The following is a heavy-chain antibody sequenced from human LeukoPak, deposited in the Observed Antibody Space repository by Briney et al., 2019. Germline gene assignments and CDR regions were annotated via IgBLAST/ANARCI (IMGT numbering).Heavy chain of an antibody. CDR2: ISGSGGST. CDR3: AKGGAAAGTVYFDY. J-gene: IGHJ4*02. D-gene: IGHD6-13*01. Sequence: GGSLRLSCAASGFTFSNYAMSWVRQAPGKGLEWVSAISGSGGSTYYADSVKGRFTISRDNSKNTLYLQMNSLRAEDTAVYYCAKGGAAAGTVYFDYWGQGTLVTVSS. CDR1: GFTFSNYA. V-gene: IGHV3-23*01.